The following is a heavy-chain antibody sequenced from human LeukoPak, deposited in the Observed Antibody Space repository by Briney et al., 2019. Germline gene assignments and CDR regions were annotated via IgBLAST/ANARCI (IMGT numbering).Heavy chain of an antibody. Sequence: SETLSLTCTVSGGSISSGGYYWSWIRQPPGKGLEWIGYIYHSGSTYYNPSLKSRVTISVDRSKNQFSLKLNSVTAADTAVYYCARGAAPVDYWGQGTLVTVSS. CDR2: IYHSGST. D-gene: IGHD6-6*01. CDR1: GGSISSGGYY. J-gene: IGHJ4*02. V-gene: IGHV4-30-2*01. CDR3: ARGAAPVDY.